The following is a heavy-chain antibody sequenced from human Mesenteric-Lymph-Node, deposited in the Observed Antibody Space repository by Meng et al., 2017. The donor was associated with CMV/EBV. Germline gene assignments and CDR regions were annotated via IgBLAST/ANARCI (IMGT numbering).Heavy chain of an antibody. J-gene: IGHJ4*02. CDR2: ISGSGGST. D-gene: IGHD1-1*01. CDR1: GFTFSSYA. CDR3: ARDPTGTSQIDY. Sequence: GGSLRLSCTASGFTFSSYAMSWVRQAPGKGLEWVSGISGSGGSTYYADSVKGRFSISRDNSKDTLFLQMNSLRAEDTAVYYCARDPTGTSQIDYWGQGTLVTVSS. V-gene: IGHV3-23*01.